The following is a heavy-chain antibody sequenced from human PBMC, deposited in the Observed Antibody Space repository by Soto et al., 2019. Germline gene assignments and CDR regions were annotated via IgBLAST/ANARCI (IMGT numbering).Heavy chain of an antibody. Sequence: PWESLSLTCTVSGGSISSSYWSWIRQSPGKGLEWLAYVYDTGSTNYSPSPRSGVSISVDTTNNEFSLRTSSVAAADTAVYFCARSVAVPGAHIDYWGQGTQVTVSS. V-gene: IGHV4-59*01. J-gene: IGHJ4*02. CDR2: VYDTGST. CDR3: ARSVAVPGAHIDY. CDR1: GGSISSSY. D-gene: IGHD6-19*01.